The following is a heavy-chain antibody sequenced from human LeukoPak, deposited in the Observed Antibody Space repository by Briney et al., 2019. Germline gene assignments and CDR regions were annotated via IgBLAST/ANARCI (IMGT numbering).Heavy chain of an antibody. J-gene: IGHJ3*02. Sequence: SVKVSCKASGGTFSSYAVSWVRQAPGQGLEWMGGIIPIFGTANYAQKFQGRVTITTDESTSTAYMELSSLRSEDTAVYYCARDHYVSGAFDIWGQGTMVTVSS. CDR3: ARDHYVSGAFDI. CDR1: GGTFSSYA. D-gene: IGHD3-16*01. CDR2: IIPIFGTA. V-gene: IGHV1-69*05.